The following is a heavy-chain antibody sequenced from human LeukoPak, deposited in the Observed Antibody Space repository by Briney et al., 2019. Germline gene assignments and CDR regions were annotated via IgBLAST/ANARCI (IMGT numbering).Heavy chain of an antibody. D-gene: IGHD5-18*01. V-gene: IGHV4-39*07. Sequence: SETLSLTCTVSGGSISSSSYYWGWIRQPPGKGLEWIGEINHSGSTNYNPSLKSRVTISVDTSKNQFSLKLSSVTAADTAVYYCASGRGYSYADFDYWGQGTLVTVSS. CDR1: GGSISSSSYY. CDR2: INHSGST. CDR3: ASGRGYSYADFDY. J-gene: IGHJ4*02.